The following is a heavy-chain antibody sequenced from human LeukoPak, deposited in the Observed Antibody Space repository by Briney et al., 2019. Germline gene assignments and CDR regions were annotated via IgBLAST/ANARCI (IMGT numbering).Heavy chain of an antibody. V-gene: IGHV3-21*01. CDR3: ARDRGYGYYDSSGYL. CDR1: GFTFSSYS. J-gene: IGHJ4*02. D-gene: IGHD3-22*01. Sequence: GGSLRLSCAGSGFTFSSYSMNWIRQAPGKGLEWVSSISSSSNYLYYADSVKGRFTISRDNAENSLYLQMNSLRAEDTAVYYCARDRGYGYYDSSGYLWGQGTLVTVSS. CDR2: ISSSSNYL.